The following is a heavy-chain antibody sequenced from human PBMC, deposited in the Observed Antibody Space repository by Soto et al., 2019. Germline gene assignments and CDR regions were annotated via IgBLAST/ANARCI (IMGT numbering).Heavy chain of an antibody. V-gene: IGHV3-23*01. Sequence: VGSLGLSGAASGFTFGKYAMSGVRRAPGKGLEWVAALPERGSSPYYADSVKGRFTISRDNSKNSLYLQMNSLRAEDTAVYYCAKMTSGSYGRNYGMDVWAQGTTVTASS. CDR1: GFTFGKYA. CDR2: LPERGSSP. D-gene: IGHD5-18*01. CDR3: AKMTSGSYGRNYGMDV. J-gene: IGHJ6*02.